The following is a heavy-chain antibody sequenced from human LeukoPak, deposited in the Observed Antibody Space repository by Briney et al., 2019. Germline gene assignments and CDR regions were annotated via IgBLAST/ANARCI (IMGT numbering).Heavy chain of an antibody. CDR3: ARGTSGSYNWFDP. Sequence: SETLSLTCTVSGGSISSGGSYWSWIRQHPGKGLEWIGYIYHSGSTHYTPSLKSRVTISVDTSKNQFSLKLSSVTAADTAVYYCARGTSGSYNWFDPWDHGTLDTVSS. J-gene: IGHJ5*02. D-gene: IGHD2-8*01. CDR2: IYHSGST. CDR1: GGSISSGGSY. V-gene: IGHV4-31*03.